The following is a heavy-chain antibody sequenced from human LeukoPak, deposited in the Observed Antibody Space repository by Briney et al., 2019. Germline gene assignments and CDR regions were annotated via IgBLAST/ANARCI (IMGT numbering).Heavy chain of an antibody. CDR2: ISSSGSTI. D-gene: IGHD3-10*01. Sequence: PGGSLRLSCAASGFTFSSYWMTWVRQAPGKGLEWVSYISSSGSTIYYADSVKGRFTISRDNAKNSLYLQMNSLRAEDTAVYYCARGDGSGQFDPWGQGTLVTVSS. CDR3: ARGDGSGQFDP. J-gene: IGHJ5*02. V-gene: IGHV3-48*03. CDR1: GFTFSSYW.